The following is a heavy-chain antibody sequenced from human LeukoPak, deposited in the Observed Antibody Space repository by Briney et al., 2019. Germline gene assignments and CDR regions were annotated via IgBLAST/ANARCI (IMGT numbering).Heavy chain of an antibody. Sequence: QPGGSLRLSCAASGFTFSSYWMHWVRQAPAKGLMWVSRINSDGSITNYADSVKGRFTISRDNAKNTLYLQMNSLRAEDTAVYYCARVRATFSPHFDNWGQGTLVTVSS. CDR2: INSDGSIT. CDR3: ARVRATFSPHFDN. V-gene: IGHV3-74*01. CDR1: GFTFSSYW. D-gene: IGHD5-12*01. J-gene: IGHJ4*02.